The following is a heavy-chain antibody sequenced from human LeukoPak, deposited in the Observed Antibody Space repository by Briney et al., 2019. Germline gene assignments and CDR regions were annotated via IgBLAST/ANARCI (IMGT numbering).Heavy chain of an antibody. CDR2: ISDGGGNK. CDR3: AREINYYFYMDV. J-gene: IGHJ6*03. Sequence: PGGSLRLSCAASGFTFSDYTFHWVREAPGNGLELVAVISDGGGNKYYADSVKGRFTVSRDNSKNTLYLQMTSLRAEDTAVYYCAREINYYFYMDVWGKGTTVAVS. V-gene: IGHV3-30*01. CDR1: GFTFSDYT.